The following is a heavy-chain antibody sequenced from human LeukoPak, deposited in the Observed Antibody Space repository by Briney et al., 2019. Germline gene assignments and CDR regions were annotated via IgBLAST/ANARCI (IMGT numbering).Heavy chain of an antibody. Sequence: SVKVSCKASGGTFSSYAISWVRQAPGQGLEWMGRIIPIFGTANYAQKFQGRVTITTDESTSTAYMELSSLRSEDTAVYYCARGRTKVDYDFWSGYLFDYWGQGTLVTVSS. J-gene: IGHJ4*02. D-gene: IGHD3-3*01. CDR2: IIPIFGTA. V-gene: IGHV1-69*05. CDR1: GGTFSSYA. CDR3: ARGRTKVDYDFWSGYLFDY.